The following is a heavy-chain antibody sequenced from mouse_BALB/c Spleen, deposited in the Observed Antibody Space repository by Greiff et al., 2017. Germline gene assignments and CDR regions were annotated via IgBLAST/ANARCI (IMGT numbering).Heavy chain of an antibody. D-gene: IGHD1-1*01. CDR3: ARHYGSSPPWFAY. CDR2: ISNGGGST. CDR1: GFTFSSYT. V-gene: IGHV5-12-2*01. J-gene: IGHJ3*01. Sequence: EVKVVESGGGLVQPGGSLKLSCAASGFTFSSYTMSWVRQTPEKRLEWVAYISNGGGSTYYPDTVKGRFTISRDNAKNTLYLQMSSLKSEDTAMYYCARHYGSSPPWFAYWGQGTLVTVSA.